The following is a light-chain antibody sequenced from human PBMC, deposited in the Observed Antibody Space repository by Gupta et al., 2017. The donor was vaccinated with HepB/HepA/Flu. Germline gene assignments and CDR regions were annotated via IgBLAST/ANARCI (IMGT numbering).Light chain of an antibody. CDR1: SSDVGGYNY. V-gene: IGLV2-14*01. Sequence: QSALTQPAPVSGSPGQSIPISCSGTSSDVGGYNYVSWYQQHPGKAPKRMIYEVNNRPSGVSNRFAGSKLGNTASLTISGLQAEDEADYYCSSYTSSSTLVVFGGGTKLTVL. J-gene: IGLJ2*01. CDR3: SSYTSSSTLVV. CDR2: EVN.